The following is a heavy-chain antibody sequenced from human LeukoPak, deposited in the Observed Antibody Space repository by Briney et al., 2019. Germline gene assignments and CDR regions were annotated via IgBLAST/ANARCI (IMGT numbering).Heavy chain of an antibody. J-gene: IGHJ5*02. CDR1: GYSFTSYW. CDR2: IYPGDSDT. CDR3: ARHYYYSNYEGSAFDP. Sequence: GESLKISCKGSGYSFTSYWIGWVRQMPGKGLEWMGIIYPGDSDTRYSPSFQGQVTISADKSISTAYLQWSSLKASDTAMYYCARHYYYSNYEGSAFDPWGQGTLVTVSS. V-gene: IGHV5-51*01. D-gene: IGHD4-11*01.